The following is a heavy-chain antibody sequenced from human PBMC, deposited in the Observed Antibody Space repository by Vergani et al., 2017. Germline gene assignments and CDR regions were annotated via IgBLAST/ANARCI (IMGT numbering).Heavy chain of an antibody. CDR2: IKSKTDGGTT. CDR3: TTVHGYSRSWWFDP. Sequence: EVQLVESGGGLVKPGGSLRLSCAASGFTFSNAWMSWVRQAPGKGLEWVGRIKSKTDGGTTDYAAPVKGRFAISRDASKNTLYLQMNSLKTEDTAVYYCTTVHGYSRSWWFDPWGQGSLVTVSS. CDR1: GFTFSNAW. V-gene: IGHV3-15*01. J-gene: IGHJ5*02. D-gene: IGHD6-13*01.